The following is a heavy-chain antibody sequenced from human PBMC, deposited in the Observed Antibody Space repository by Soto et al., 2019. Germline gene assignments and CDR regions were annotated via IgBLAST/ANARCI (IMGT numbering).Heavy chain of an antibody. V-gene: IGHV4-31*03. CDR2: IYYNGST. CDR1: GGSISSVDYC. CDR3: ARGSADILTGYFYYYGMDV. D-gene: IGHD3-9*01. J-gene: IGHJ6*02. Sequence: SETLSLTCTVSGGSISSVDYCWGWIRQHPGKGLEWIGYIYYNGSTYYNPALKSRLTISVDMSKKQVSLRLSSVTAADTAVYYCARGSADILTGYFYYYGMDVWGQGATVTVSS.